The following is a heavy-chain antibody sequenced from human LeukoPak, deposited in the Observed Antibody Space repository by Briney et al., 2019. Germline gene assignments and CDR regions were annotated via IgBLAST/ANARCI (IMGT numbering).Heavy chain of an antibody. J-gene: IGHJ4*02. V-gene: IGHV3-7*01. CDR2: INQGGSVK. CDR1: GFTFRSYW. CDR3: ARVGYSGWNLEY. Sequence: GGSLRLSCAASGFTFRSYWMSWVRQAPGKGLESVANINQGGSVKYYVDSVKGRFTISRDDAKNSLYVQMNSLRDEDTAVYYCARVGYSGWNLEYWGQGTLVTVSS. D-gene: IGHD5-12*01.